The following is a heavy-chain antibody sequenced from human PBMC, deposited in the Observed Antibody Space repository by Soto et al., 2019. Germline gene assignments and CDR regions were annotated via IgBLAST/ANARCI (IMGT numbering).Heavy chain of an antibody. J-gene: IGHJ6*02. CDR3: ARLGYNWNFMDV. CDR1: GYSFTSYW. Sequence: GGALKISRKGSGYSFTSYWIGRGRQMPGKGLEWMGIIYPGDSDTRYSPSFQGQVTISADKSISTAYLQWSSLKASDTDMYYCARLGYNWNFMDVWGQGTTVTVSS. D-gene: IGHD1-7*01. CDR2: IYPGDSDT. V-gene: IGHV5-51*01.